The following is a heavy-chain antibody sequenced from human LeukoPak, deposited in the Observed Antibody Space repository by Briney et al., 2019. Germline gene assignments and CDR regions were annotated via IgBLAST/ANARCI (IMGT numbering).Heavy chain of an antibody. CDR2: IKQDGCDI. CDR1: GFTVSSNY. Sequence: GGSLGLSCAASGFTVSSNYMSWVRQAPGKGLEWVANIKQDGCDIQYVGSVKGRFIVSRDNARQSLFLQMTSLRAEDTAVYYCARDPYDKMTGYGAFEIWGQGTLVTVSP. D-gene: IGHD3-9*01. J-gene: IGHJ3*02. V-gene: IGHV3-7*01. CDR3: ARDPYDKMTGYGAFEI.